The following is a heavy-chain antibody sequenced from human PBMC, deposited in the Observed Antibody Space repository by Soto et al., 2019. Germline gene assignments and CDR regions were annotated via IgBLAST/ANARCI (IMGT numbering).Heavy chain of an antibody. Sequence: QVQLVQSGADVKKPGASVKVSCKASGYTFTSFGINWVRQAPGQGLEWMGWISGYNGNTNYAQNLQDRVTMTRDTSTSTAYMELRSLRSDDTAVYYCARPTDFYYYAMDVWGHGTTVTVSS. CDR3: ARPTDFYYYAMDV. CDR1: GYTFTSFG. J-gene: IGHJ6*02. CDR2: ISGYNGNT. V-gene: IGHV1-18*01.